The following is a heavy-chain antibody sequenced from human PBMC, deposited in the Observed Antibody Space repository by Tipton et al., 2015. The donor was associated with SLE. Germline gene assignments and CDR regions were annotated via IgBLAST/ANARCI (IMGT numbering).Heavy chain of an antibody. CDR2: INSDGTYI. CDR3: ARSGITIFGLARGAFDV. Sequence: SLRLSCEASGSSFSIYLMHWVRQAPGKGLDWVARINSDGTYIYYADSVKGRCTISRDNSKNTVSLQMNSLRVEDTAVYYCARSGITIFGLARGAFDVWGQGTLVTVSS. D-gene: IGHD3-3*01. V-gene: IGHV3-74*01. J-gene: IGHJ3*01. CDR1: GSSFSIYL.